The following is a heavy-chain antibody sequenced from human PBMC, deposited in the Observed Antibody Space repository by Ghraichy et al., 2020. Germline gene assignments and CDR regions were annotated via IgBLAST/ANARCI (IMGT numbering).Heavy chain of an antibody. CDR2: ISGSGTII. CDR3: AKDLGYYYDSSGYRSIFHY. J-gene: IGHJ4*02. CDR1: GFSSSDYA. D-gene: IGHD3-22*01. V-gene: IGHV3-23*01. Sequence: GESLNISCAASGFSSSDYAMSWVRQAPGKGLEWVAGISGSGTIIYYIESVKGRFTLSRDTSKNTLYLQMNSLRDDDSALYYCAKDLGYYYDSSGYRSIFHYWGQGTLVTVSS.